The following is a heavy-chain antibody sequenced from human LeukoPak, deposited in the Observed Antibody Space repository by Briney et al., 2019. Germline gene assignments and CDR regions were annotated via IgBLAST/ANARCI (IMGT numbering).Heavy chain of an antibody. CDR2: ISGSGGST. J-gene: IGHJ4*02. CDR3: ANSVGIVVVPPAMGTHFPVDY. Sequence: GGSLRLSCAASGFTFSSYAMSWVRQAPGKGLEWVSAISGSGGSTYYADSVKGRFTISRDNSKNTLYLQMNSLRAEDTAVYYCANSVGIVVVPPAMGTHFPVDYWGQGTLVTVSS. V-gene: IGHV3-23*01. CDR1: GFTFSSYA. D-gene: IGHD2-2*01.